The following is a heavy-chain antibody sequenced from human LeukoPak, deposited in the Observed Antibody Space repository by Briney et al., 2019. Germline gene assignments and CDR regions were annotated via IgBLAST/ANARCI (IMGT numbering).Heavy chain of an antibody. J-gene: IGHJ4*02. V-gene: IGHV3-48*01. Sequence: GGPLRLSCAASGFTFSVYSMMWVRQAPGRGLEWVSSISSSSSTIYYADSVKGRFTISRDNAKNSLYLQMNSLRAEDTAVYYCARDLGDYDFWSGSFDYWGQGTLVTVSS. CDR1: GFTFSVYS. D-gene: IGHD3-3*01. CDR3: ARDLGDYDFWSGSFDY. CDR2: ISSSSSTI.